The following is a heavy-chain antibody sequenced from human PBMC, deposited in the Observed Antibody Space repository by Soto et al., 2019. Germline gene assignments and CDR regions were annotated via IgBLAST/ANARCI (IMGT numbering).Heavy chain of an antibody. CDR1: GFTFSDYY. CDR3: ARDGDSSSWYDYYYYYGMDV. CDR2: ISSSGSTI. J-gene: IGHJ6*02. D-gene: IGHD6-13*01. Sequence: QVQLVESGGGLVKPGGSLRLSCAASGFTFSDYYMSWIRQAPGKGLEWVSYISSSGSTIYYADSVKGRFTISRDNAKNSLYLQMNSLSAEDTAVYYCARDGDSSSWYDYYYYYGMDVWGQGTTVTVSS. V-gene: IGHV3-11*01.